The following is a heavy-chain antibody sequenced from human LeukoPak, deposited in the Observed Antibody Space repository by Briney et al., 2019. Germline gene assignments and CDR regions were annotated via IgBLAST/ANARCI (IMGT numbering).Heavy chain of an antibody. CDR2: ISRSGENT. D-gene: IGHD6-19*01. CDR1: GLTLSNPA. Sequence: GGSLRLSCAASGLTLSNPAMRWVRQAPGKGLEGVSVISRSGENTYYADSVKGRFTVSRDSSKKTLYVQMNSLTTEEGAIYYFPRVQGLIDPFDIWGQGTLVTVSS. V-gene: IGHV3-23*01. J-gene: IGHJ3*02. CDR3: PRVQGLIDPFDI.